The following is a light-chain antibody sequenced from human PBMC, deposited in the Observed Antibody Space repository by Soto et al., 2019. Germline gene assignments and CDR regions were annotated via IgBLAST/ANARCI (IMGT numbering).Light chain of an antibody. Sequence: AIRMTQSPSSFSASTGDRVTITCRASQGIGSYLAWFQQKPGQAPKLLIYAASTLQSGVPSRFSGSGSGTDFTLTISCLQSEDFATYYCQQFHSHPRTFGQGTKVEV. CDR3: QQFHSHPRT. J-gene: IGKJ1*01. V-gene: IGKV1-8*01. CDR2: AAS. CDR1: QGIGSY.